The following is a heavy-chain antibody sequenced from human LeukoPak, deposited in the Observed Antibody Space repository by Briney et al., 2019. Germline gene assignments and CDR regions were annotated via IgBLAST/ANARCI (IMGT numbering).Heavy chain of an antibody. Sequence: SGPPLVKPTQTLTLTCTFSGFSLSTRGVGVGWIRQPPGQALEWLTLIYWNDVKRYSPSLKSRLTITKDTSKNQVVLTMTNMDHVDTATYYCARWTMVRGDDYYYMDVWGKGTTVTISS. J-gene: IGHJ6*03. CDR1: GFSLSTRGVG. CDR2: IYWNDVK. D-gene: IGHD3-10*01. CDR3: ARWTMVRGDDYYYMDV. V-gene: IGHV2-5*01.